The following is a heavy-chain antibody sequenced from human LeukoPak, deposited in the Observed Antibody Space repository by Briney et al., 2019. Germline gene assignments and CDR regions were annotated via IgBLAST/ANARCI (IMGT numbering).Heavy chain of an antibody. D-gene: IGHD5-18*01. V-gene: IGHV4-59*12. CDR1: AVSISCFY. J-gene: IGHJ4*02. Sequence: SETLSLTCSVSAVSISCFYWGRLPPAPGKGLEGIGDTYYSGSNHYNPSLKRRITITVDTFKNQFSLKLSPVTTEDTGVDFFSRSPLDTAMVTDYWGQGTLATVTS. CDR2: TYYSGSN. CDR3: SRSPLDTAMVTDY.